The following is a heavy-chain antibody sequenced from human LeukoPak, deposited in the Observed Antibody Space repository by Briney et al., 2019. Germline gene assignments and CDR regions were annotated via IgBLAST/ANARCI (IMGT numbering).Heavy chain of an antibody. Sequence: SVKVSCKASGGTFSSYAISWVRQAPGQGLEWMGGIIPIFGTANYAQKFQGRVTITADESTSTAYMELSSLRSEDTAVYYCARSKTPNSGSYHYYYYYYMDVWGKGTTVTISS. CDR1: GGTFSSYA. CDR2: IIPIFGTA. D-gene: IGHD1-26*01. J-gene: IGHJ6*03. V-gene: IGHV1-69*13. CDR3: ARSKTPNSGSYHYYYYYYMDV.